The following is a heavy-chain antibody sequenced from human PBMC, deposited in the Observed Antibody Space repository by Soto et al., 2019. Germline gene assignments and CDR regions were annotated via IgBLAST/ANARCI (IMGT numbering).Heavy chain of an antibody. V-gene: IGHV4-39*01. CDR2: IYYSGST. J-gene: IGHJ4*02. D-gene: IGHD3-22*01. Sequence: PSETLSLTCTVSGGSISSSSYYWGWIRQPPGKGLEWIGSIYYSGSTYYNPSLKSRVTISVDTSKNQFSLKLSSVTAADTAVYYCARTYYYDSSGYYFHYFDYWGQGTLVTVSS. CDR1: GGSISSSSYY. CDR3: ARTYYYDSSGYYFHYFDY.